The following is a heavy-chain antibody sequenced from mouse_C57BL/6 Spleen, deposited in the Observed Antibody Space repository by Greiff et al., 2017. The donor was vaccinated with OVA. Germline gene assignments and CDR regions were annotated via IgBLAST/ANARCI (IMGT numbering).Heavy chain of an antibody. CDR1: GYTFTSYW. J-gene: IGHJ4*01. Sequence: VQLQQPGTELVKPGASVKLSCTASGYTFTSYWMHWVKQRPGQGLAWIGNINPSNGGTNYTEKFKSKATLTVDQSSSTAYIQLSSLTSEDSAVYYCERGGYYGNGNYYAMDYWGQGTSVTVSS. CDR3: ERGGYYGNGNYYAMDY. D-gene: IGHD2-1*01. V-gene: IGHV1-53*01. CDR2: INPSNGGT.